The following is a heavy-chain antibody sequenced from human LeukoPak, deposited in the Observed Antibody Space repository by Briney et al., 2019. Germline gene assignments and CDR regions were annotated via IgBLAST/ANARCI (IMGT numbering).Heavy chain of an antibody. D-gene: IGHD3-3*01. CDR3: AKDGGGTIFGMVIILHYMDV. J-gene: IGHJ6*03. CDR2: ITGSGGST. Sequence: GGSLRLSCAASGFTFSNYGLSWVRQAPGKGLEWVSGITGSGGSTYYADSVKGRFTISRDNSKNTLYLQMNSLRAEDTAVYSCAKDGGGTIFGMVIILHYMDVWGKGTTVTVSS. CDR1: GFTFSNYG. V-gene: IGHV3-23*01.